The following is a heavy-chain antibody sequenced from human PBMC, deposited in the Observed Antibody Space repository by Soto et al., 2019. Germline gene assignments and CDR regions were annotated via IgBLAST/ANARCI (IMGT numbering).Heavy chain of an antibody. D-gene: IGHD6-19*01. CDR3: ASISGWYGHVAY. J-gene: IGHJ4*02. CDR2: IYTSGST. V-gene: IGHV4-4*07. Sequence: PSETLSLTCTVPGCSMRSCSWSWFRRPAGKALEGIGRIYTSGSTNYNPSLKSRVTMSVDTSKNQFSLKLSSVTAADTAVYYCASISGWYGHVAYWGQGT. CDR1: GCSMRSCS.